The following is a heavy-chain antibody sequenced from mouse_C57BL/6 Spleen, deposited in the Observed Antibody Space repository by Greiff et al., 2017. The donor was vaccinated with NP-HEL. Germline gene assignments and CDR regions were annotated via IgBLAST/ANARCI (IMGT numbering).Heavy chain of an antibody. Sequence: VQLQQSGAELVMPGASVKLSCKASGYTFTSYWMHWVKQRPGQGLEWIGEIDPSDSYTNYNQKFKGKSTLTVDKSSSTAYMQLSSLTSEDSAVYYCAICGYYCSKPYYYAMDYWGQGTSVTVSS. CDR3: AICGYYCSKPYYYAMDY. J-gene: IGHJ4*01. D-gene: IGHD1-1*01. CDR1: GYTFTSYW. CDR2: IDPSDSYT. V-gene: IGHV1-69*01.